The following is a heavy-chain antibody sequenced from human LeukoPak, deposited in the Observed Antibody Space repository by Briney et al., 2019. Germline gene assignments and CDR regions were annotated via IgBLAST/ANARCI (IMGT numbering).Heavy chain of an antibody. CDR1: GGSISSYY. CDR3: ARTFSGGSYLFDY. J-gene: IGHJ4*02. CDR2: IHSSGST. Sequence: PSETLSLXCTVSGGSISSYYWSWIRQPPGKGLEWIGYIHSSGSTNYNPSLKSRVTISVDTSKNQFSLKLSSVTAADTAVYYCARTFSGGSYLFDYWGQGTLVTVSS. D-gene: IGHD2-15*01. V-gene: IGHV4-59*01.